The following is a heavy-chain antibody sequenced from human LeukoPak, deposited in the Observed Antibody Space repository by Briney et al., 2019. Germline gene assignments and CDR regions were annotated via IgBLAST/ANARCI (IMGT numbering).Heavy chain of an antibody. J-gene: IGHJ5*02. V-gene: IGHV5-51*01. CDR2: IYPGDSDT. Sequence: GESLKISCKGSGYSFTSYWIGWVRQMPGKGLEWMGIIYPGDSDTRYSPSFQGQVTTSADKSISTAYLQWSSLKASDTAMYYCARRGASGSYYVGWFDPWGQGTLVTVSS. CDR1: GYSFTSYW. CDR3: ARRGASGSYYVGWFDP. D-gene: IGHD1-26*01.